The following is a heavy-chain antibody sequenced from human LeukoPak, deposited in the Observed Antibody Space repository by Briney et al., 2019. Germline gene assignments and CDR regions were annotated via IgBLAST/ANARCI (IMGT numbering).Heavy chain of an antibody. V-gene: IGHV4-39*01. D-gene: IGHD2-15*01. Sequence: SETLSLTCTVSGGSISNSSYYWGWIRQPPGKGLEWIGSTYYSGSTYYNPSLKSRVTISVDTSKNQFSLKLSSVTAADTAVYYCARGGYCSGGSCYVLRYYYYYGMDVWGQGTTVTVSS. CDR1: GGSISNSSYY. J-gene: IGHJ6*02. CDR2: TYYSGST. CDR3: ARGGYCSGGSCYVLRYYYYYGMDV.